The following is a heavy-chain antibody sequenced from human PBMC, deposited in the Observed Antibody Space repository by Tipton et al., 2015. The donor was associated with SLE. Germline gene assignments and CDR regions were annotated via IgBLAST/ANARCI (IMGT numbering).Heavy chain of an antibody. Sequence: TLSLTCAVYGGSFSGYYWNWIRQPPGKGLEWIGEINHSGDTNYNPSLKSRVTISLDASKNQFSLKLSSVTAADTAVYYCARGLAYDYVWGRYRQYYFDYWGQGTLVTVSS. D-gene: IGHD3-16*02. CDR1: GGSFSGYY. CDR3: ARGLAYDYVWGRYRQYYFDY. CDR2: INHSGDT. V-gene: IGHV4-34*01. J-gene: IGHJ4*02.